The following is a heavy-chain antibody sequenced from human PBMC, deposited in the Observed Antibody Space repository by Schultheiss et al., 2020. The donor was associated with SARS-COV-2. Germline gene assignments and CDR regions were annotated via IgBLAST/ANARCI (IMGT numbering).Heavy chain of an antibody. J-gene: IGHJ4*02. Sequence: GGSLRLSCAASGFTFSSYGMHWVRQAPGKGLEWVAVISYDGSNKYYADSVKGRFTISRDNSKNTLYLQMNSLRAEDTAVYYCAIGMMGAMRRDSGDYWGQGTLVTVSS. CDR3: AIGMMGAMRRDSGDY. V-gene: IGHV3-30*03. CDR2: ISYDGSNK. CDR1: GFTFSSYG. D-gene: IGHD1-26*01.